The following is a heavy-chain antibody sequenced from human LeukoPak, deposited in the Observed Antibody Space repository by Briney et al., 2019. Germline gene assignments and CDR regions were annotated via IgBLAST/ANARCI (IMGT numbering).Heavy chain of an antibody. J-gene: IGHJ2*01. D-gene: IGHD6-13*01. Sequence: ASVKLSCKTSGYTFTSQYIHWVRQAPGQGLEWMGIINPSGGSTRYAQEFQGRVTMTRDTSTSTVYMELSSLRSEDTAVYYCARGMYSSKFDLWGRGALVSVPS. CDR3: ARGMYSSKFDL. V-gene: IGHV1-46*01. CDR1: GYTFTSQY. CDR2: INPSGGST.